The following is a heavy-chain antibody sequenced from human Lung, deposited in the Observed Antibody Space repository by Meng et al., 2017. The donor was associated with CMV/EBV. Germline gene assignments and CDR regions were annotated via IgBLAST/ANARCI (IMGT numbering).Heavy chain of an antibody. V-gene: IGHV3-23*01. CDR2: ISGSGATT. CDR3: AKYIHYDFWSGYLGDNWLDP. Sequence: TWVRQAPGKGLEWVSAISGSGATTYYADSVKGRFTISRDNSKSTLYLQMNSLRAEDTAVYYCAKYIHYDFWSGYLGDNWLDPWGQGTLVTVSS. J-gene: IGHJ5*02. D-gene: IGHD3-3*01.